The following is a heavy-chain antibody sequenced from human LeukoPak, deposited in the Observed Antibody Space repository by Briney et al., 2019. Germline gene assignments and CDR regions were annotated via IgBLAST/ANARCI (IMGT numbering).Heavy chain of an antibody. D-gene: IGHD1-26*01. J-gene: IGHJ4*02. Sequence: GGSLRLSCAASGFTFSSYSMNWVRQAPGEGLVWVSRISSDGSTTADADSVRGRFTISRDNTKSTLYLQMNRLRAEDTAVYYCARDWSFALDYWGQGTLVTISS. CDR3: ARDWSFALDY. CDR1: GFTFSSYS. V-gene: IGHV3-74*01. CDR2: ISSDGSTT.